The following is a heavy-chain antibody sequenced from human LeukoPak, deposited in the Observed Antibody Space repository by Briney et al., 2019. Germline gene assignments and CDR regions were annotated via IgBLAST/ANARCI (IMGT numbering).Heavy chain of an antibody. Sequence: SETLSPTCTVSGASFSSSTYYWGWIRQSPGKGLEWIGSIYYSGSTYYNPSLKSRVTMSVDTSKNQFSLKLSSVTAADTAGYYCARHAGGITATGTRPFDYWGQGTLVTVSS. CDR2: IYYSGST. J-gene: IGHJ4*02. D-gene: IGHD6-13*01. CDR1: GASFSSSTYY. V-gene: IGHV4-39*01. CDR3: ARHAGGITATGTRPFDY.